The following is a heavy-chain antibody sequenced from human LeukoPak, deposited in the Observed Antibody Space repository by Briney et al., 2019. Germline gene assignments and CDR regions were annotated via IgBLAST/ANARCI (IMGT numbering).Heavy chain of an antibody. V-gene: IGHV3-20*01. CDR1: GFTFDDYG. Sequence: PGGSPRLSCAASGFTFDDYGMSWVRQAPGKGLEWVSGLNWNGGSTGYADSVKGRFTISRDNAKNSLYLQMSSLRAEDTALYHCARGGGNGFYYYMDVWGKGTTVTVSS. J-gene: IGHJ6*03. D-gene: IGHD4-23*01. CDR3: ARGGGNGFYYYMDV. CDR2: LNWNGGST.